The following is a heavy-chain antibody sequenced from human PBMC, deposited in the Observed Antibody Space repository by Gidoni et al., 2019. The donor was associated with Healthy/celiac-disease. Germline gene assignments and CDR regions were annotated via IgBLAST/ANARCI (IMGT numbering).Heavy chain of an antibody. CDR2: TYYRSKWYN. J-gene: IGHJ6*02. CDR3: AREGLTPARYYYYGMDV. CDR1: GDSVSRNSAD. V-gene: IGHV6-1*01. D-gene: IGHD7-27*01. Sequence: QVQLQQSGPGLVKPSQTLSLTCAISGDSVSRNSADWNWIRQSPSRGLEWLGRTYYRSKWYNDYAVSVKSRITINPDTSKNQFSLQLNSVTPEDTAVYYCAREGLTPARYYYYGMDVWGQGTTVTVSS.